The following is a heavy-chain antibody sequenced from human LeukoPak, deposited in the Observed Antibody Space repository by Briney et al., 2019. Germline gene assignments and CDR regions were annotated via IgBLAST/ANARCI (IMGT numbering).Heavy chain of an antibody. J-gene: IGHJ4*02. CDR2: VIGGGNT. CDR3: AKDKIIGDGRWDFDY. V-gene: IGHV3-23*01. CDR1: GFSFDGYA. D-gene: IGHD6-13*01. Sequence: GRSLRLSCVGSGFSFDGYAMGWVRQAPGKGLEWVSGVIGGGNTYYADSVKGRFTISRDNSKSTVYLQMNGLRVEDTALYFCAKDKIIGDGRWDFDYWGQGTLVTVSS.